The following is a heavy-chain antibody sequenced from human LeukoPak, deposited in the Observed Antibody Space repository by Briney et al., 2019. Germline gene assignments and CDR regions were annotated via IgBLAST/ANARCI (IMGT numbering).Heavy chain of an antibody. CDR1: GYNFTGYY. Sequence: ASVKVSCKASGYNFTGYYMHWVRQAPGQGLEWMGWINPNSGDSHHAQKFQGRVTMTRDTSISTAYMELSRLRSDDTGVYYCAREIGGILVFDYWGQGTLVTVSS. CDR2: INPNSGDS. J-gene: IGHJ4*02. V-gene: IGHV1-2*02. D-gene: IGHD5-18*01. CDR3: AREIGGILVFDY.